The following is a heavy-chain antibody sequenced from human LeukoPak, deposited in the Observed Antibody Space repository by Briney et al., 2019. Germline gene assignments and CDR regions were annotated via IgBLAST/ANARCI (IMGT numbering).Heavy chain of an antibody. CDR3: ARHTGDY. Sequence: SETLSLTCTVSGGSISNYYWSWIRQPPGKGLEWIGYIYHSGSTNYNPSLKSRVTIAVDTSKNQFSLKLSSVTAADTAVYYCARHTGDYWGQGTLVT. D-gene: IGHD7-27*01. CDR1: GGSISNYY. J-gene: IGHJ4*02. CDR2: IYHSGST. V-gene: IGHV4-59*01.